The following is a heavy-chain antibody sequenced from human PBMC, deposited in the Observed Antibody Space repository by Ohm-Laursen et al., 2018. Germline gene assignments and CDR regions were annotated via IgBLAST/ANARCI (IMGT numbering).Heavy chain of an antibody. CDR1: GFTFSDRY. Sequence: SLRLSCAASGFTFSDRYMDWLRQAPGKGLEWVGRTRNKANSYTTEYAASVKGRFIILRDDSKNSLYLQMNSLKTEDTAVYYCTTDSGYSFGSAYYFDYWGQGTLVTVSS. V-gene: IGHV3-72*01. CDR3: TTDSGYSFGSAYYFDY. CDR2: TRNKANSYTT. D-gene: IGHD5-18*01. J-gene: IGHJ4*02.